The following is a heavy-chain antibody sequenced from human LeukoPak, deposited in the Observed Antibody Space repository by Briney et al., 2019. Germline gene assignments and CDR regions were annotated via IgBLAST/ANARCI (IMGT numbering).Heavy chain of an antibody. CDR2: IYYSGST. CDR1: GGSISSSSYY. D-gene: IGHD6-6*01. CDR3: LSGSSLGKPFDY. J-gene: IGHJ4*02. Sequence: SETLSLTCTVSGGSISSSSYYWGWIRQAPGKGLEWIGSIYYSGSTYYHPSLKSRVTISVDTSKNQFSLKLSSVTAADTAVYYCLSGSSLGKPFDYWGQGTLVTVSS. V-gene: IGHV4-39*07.